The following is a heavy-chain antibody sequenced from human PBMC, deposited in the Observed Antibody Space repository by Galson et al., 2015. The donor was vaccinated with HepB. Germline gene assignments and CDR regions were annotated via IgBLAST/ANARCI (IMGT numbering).Heavy chain of an antibody. Sequence: SVKVSCKASGYIFSGYYIHWVRQAPGQGLEWMGWINPNTGGTDYAQNFQGRVTMTRDTSIRTAYMELTRLRSDDTAVYYCARSYKNSYYYAMDAWGQGTTVTVSS. D-gene: IGHD3-10*01. V-gene: IGHV1-2*02. CDR2: INPNTGGT. CDR3: ARSYKNSYYYAMDA. J-gene: IGHJ6*02. CDR1: GYIFSGYY.